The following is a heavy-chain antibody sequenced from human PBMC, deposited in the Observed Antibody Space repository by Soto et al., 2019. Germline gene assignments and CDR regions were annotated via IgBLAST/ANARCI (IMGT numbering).Heavy chain of an antibody. CDR2: INSDGSST. Sequence: EVQLVESGGGLVQPGGSLRLSCAASGFTFSSYWMHWVRQAPGKGLVWVSRINSDGSSTNYADSVKGRFTISRDNAKNTLYLQMNSLGAEDTAVYFCARGYRGSYGNDYWGQGTLVTVSS. CDR1: GFTFSSYW. V-gene: IGHV3-74*01. J-gene: IGHJ4*02. D-gene: IGHD1-26*01. CDR3: ARGYRGSYGNDY.